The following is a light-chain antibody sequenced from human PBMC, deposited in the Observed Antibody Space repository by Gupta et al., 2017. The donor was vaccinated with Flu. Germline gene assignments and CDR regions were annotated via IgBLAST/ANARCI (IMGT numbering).Light chain of an antibody. CDR1: QSISTH. J-gene: IGKJ1*01. CDR2: KAS. CDR3: QQYRSYWT. V-gene: IGKV1-5*03. Sequence: GDRGSITCRASQSISTHLAWYQQKAGEAPQLLIYKASTLESGVPSRCSGSGSGTEFTLTSSSLQPDDFATYHCQQYRSYWTFGQGTKVEIK.